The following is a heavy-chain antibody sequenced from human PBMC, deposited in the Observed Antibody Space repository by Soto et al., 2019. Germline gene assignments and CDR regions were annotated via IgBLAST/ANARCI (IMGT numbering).Heavy chain of an antibody. CDR1: GYTFTSYD. D-gene: IGHD2-2*01. Sequence: QVQLVQSGAEVKKPGASVKVSCKASGYTFTSYDINWVRQATGQGLEWMGWMNPNSGNTGYAQKFQGRVTMTRNTSISTAYMELSSLRSEDTAVYYCARGLNGLVPAAIPSYYYGMDVWGQGTTVTVSS. CDR3: ARGLNGLVPAAIPSYYYGMDV. CDR2: MNPNSGNT. V-gene: IGHV1-8*01. J-gene: IGHJ6*02.